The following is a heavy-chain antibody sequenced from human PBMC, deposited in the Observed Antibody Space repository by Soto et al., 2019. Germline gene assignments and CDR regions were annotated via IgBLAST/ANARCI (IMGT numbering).Heavy chain of an antibody. CDR2: VKSNIHGGTT. CDR3: TTEDGRAVD. Sequence: EVQLVESGGGLVKPGGSLRLSCAASGFTFSNAWMTWVRQTPGKGLEWVGRVKSNIHGGTTDYAAPVKGRFTISRDDSKNTLYLQMNFLKIEDTAVYYCTTEDGRAVDWGQGTLVTVPS. V-gene: IGHV3-15*01. D-gene: IGHD2-21*01. CDR1: GFTFSNAW. J-gene: IGHJ4*02.